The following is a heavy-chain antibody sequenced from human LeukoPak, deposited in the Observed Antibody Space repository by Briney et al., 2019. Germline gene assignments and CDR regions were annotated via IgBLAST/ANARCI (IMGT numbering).Heavy chain of an antibody. CDR3: AKAGYCSSTSCFTYYYYYMDV. D-gene: IGHD2-2*01. CDR1: GFTFDDYT. CDR2: ISWDGGST. J-gene: IGHJ6*03. V-gene: IGHV3-43*01. Sequence: GGSLRLSCAASGFTFDDYTMHWVREAPGKGLEWVSLISWDGGSTYYAASVKGRFTISRDNSKNSLYLQMNSLGTEDTALYYCAKAGYCSSTSCFTYYYYYMDVWGKGTTVTVSS.